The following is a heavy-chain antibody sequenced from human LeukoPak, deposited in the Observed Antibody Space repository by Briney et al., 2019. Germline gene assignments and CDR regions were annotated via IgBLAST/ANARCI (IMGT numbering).Heavy chain of an antibody. CDR3: ARSMYGEGRRIIDFDY. CDR2: TRNKVNSYTT. D-gene: IGHD4/OR15-4a*01. V-gene: IGHV3-72*01. J-gene: IGHJ4*02. Sequence: PGGYLRLSCAASGFTFSDHYIDWVRQAPGKGLEWVARTRNKVNSYTTAYAASVTGRFTVSRDDSSNSVYLQMNSLKIEDTAVYYCARSMYGEGRRIIDFDYWGQGSLLTVSS. CDR1: GFTFSDHY.